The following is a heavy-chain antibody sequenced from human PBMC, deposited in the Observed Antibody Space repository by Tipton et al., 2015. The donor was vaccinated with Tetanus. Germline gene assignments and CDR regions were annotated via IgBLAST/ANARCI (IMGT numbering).Heavy chain of an antibody. D-gene: IGHD3-22*01. CDR2: IFYSGST. Sequence: TLSLTCTDSGGSVSSSTYYWVWIRQPPGKGLEWIGTIFYSGSTYYSPSLKSRVTTSIDSSKNQLSLRLTSVTAADTAVYYCARLSSSANDAHGFDIWGQGTMVTVSS. V-gene: IGHV4-39*01. J-gene: IGHJ3*02. CDR3: ARLSSSANDAHGFDI. CDR1: GGSVSSSTYY.